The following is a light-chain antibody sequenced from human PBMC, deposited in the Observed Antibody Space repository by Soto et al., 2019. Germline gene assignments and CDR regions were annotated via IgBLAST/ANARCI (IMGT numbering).Light chain of an antibody. V-gene: IGKV3-11*01. CDR3: QQRSNWPRT. Sequence: DILLTQSPATLSLSPGERATISCRASQSVSSYLAWYQQKPGQAPRLLIYDASNRAAGIPARFSGSGSGTDFTLTISSLEPDDFAVYYCQQRSNWPRTFGQGTKVEIK. J-gene: IGKJ1*01. CDR2: DAS. CDR1: QSVSSY.